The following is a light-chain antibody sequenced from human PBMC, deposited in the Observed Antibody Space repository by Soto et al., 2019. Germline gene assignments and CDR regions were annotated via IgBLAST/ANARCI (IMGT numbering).Light chain of an antibody. J-gene: IGKJ1*01. CDR3: QQYNNWPWT. Sequence: EIVMTQSPATLSLSPGERATLSCRASQSISSNLAWYQQKPGQAPRLLIYGASTRATGIPARFSGSGSGTEFTLTISSLQSEDFAVHYCQQYNNWPWTFGQETKVDIK. V-gene: IGKV3-15*01. CDR2: GAS. CDR1: QSISSN.